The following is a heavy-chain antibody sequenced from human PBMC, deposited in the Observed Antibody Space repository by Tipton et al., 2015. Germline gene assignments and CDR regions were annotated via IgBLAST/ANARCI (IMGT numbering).Heavy chain of an antibody. CDR1: GDSISSGSYY. CDR3: ARDFTPYQYYAMDA. Sequence: TLSLTCTVSGDSISSGSYYWGWIRQPPGKGLEWIGSIYYSGSTYYNPSLNSRVTISIDTSRNQFSLKLSSVTAADTAVYYCARDFTPYQYYAMDAWGQGTTVTVSS. J-gene: IGHJ6*02. CDR2: IYYSGST. V-gene: IGHV4-39*02.